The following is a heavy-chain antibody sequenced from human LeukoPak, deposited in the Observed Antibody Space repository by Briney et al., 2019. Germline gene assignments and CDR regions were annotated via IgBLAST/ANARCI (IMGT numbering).Heavy chain of an antibody. D-gene: IGHD6-19*01. CDR3: AKVKQWLVINRGY. Sequence: GGSVRLSCAASGFTFSSYAMSWVRQAPGKGLEWVSAISGSGGSTYYADSVKGRFTISRDNSKNTLYLQMNSLRAEDTAVYYCAKVKQWLVINRGYWGQGTLVTVSS. J-gene: IGHJ4*02. CDR1: GFTFSSYA. V-gene: IGHV3-23*01. CDR2: ISGSGGST.